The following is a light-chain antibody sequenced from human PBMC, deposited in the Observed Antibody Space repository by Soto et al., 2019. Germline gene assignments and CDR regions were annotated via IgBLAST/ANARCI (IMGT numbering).Light chain of an antibody. V-gene: IGKV3-11*01. CDR3: QQRSNWPLLP. Sequence: EIVLTQSPATLSLSPGERAPLSSRASQSVSNYLAWYQQIPGQAPRLLIYDASNRATGIPARFSGSVSGTDFTLTISSLEPEDFAVYYCQQRSNWPLLPFGGGTKGEIK. J-gene: IGKJ4*01. CDR1: QSVSNY. CDR2: DAS.